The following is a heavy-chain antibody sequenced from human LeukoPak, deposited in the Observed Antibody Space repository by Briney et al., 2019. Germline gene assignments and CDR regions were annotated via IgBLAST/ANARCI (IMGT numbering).Heavy chain of an antibody. Sequence: GSLRLSCAASGFTFSSYAMSWVRQAPGKGLEWIGEINHSGSTNYNPSLKSRVTISVDTSKNQFSLKLSSVTAADTAVYYCARGIAVAGTDYWGQGTLVTVSS. CDR2: INHSGST. D-gene: IGHD6-19*01. J-gene: IGHJ4*02. CDR1: GFTFSSYA. CDR3: ARGIAVAGTDY. V-gene: IGHV4-34*01.